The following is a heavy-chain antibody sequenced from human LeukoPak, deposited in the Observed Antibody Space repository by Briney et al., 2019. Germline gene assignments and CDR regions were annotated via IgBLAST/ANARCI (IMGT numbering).Heavy chain of an antibody. V-gene: IGHV4-59*08. J-gene: IGHJ5*02. Sequence: SETLSLTCSVSGASISDSHWSWIRQPPGKGLEWIAYISYSWSAKYNPSLQSRVTMSADTSKNHVSLWMTSVTAADTAVYYCARQSRTTLIRGILITDANWFDPWGQGILVTVSS. CDR1: GASISDSH. CDR2: ISYSWSA. D-gene: IGHD3-10*01. CDR3: ARQSRTTLIRGILITDANWFDP.